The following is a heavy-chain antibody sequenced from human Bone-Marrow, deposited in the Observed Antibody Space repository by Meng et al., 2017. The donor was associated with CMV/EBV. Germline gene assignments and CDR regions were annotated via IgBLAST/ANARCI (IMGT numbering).Heavy chain of an antibody. J-gene: IGHJ4*02. V-gene: IGHV3-73*01. D-gene: IGHD2-2*01. Sequence: GASLKISCAASGFTFSGSAMHWVRQASGKGLEWVGRIRSKANSYATAYAASVKGRFTISRDDSKNTAYLQMNSLKTEDTAVYYCTTEGAYCSSTSCYEGPDYWGQGTLVTVSS. CDR3: TTEGAYCSSTSCYEGPDY. CDR2: IRSKANSYAT. CDR1: GFTFSGSA.